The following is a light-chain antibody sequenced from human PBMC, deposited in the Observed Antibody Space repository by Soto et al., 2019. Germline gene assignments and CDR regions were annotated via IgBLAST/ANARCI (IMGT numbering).Light chain of an antibody. CDR3: ATWDDSLDGPV. Sequence: QSVLTQPPSVSAAPGQTVTISCSGSSSNIGNNYVSWYQQLPGTAPKLLIYENNKRPSGIPDRFSGSKSGTSATLGITGLQSEDEGDYYCATWDDSLDGPVCGGGTKLTVL. J-gene: IGLJ2*01. CDR2: ENN. V-gene: IGLV1-51*01. CDR1: SSNIGNNY.